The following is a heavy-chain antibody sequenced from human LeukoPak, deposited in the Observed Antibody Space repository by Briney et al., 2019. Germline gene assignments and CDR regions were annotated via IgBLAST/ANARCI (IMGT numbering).Heavy chain of an antibody. Sequence: SPSETLSLTCTVSGDSISNYYWSWIRQPPGKGLEWIGYIYYSGSTNYNPSLKSRVTISVDTSKDQFSLKLSSVTAADTAVYYCAREEGGSPYNWFDPWGQGTLVTVSS. D-gene: IGHD2-15*01. CDR3: AREEGGSPYNWFDP. CDR2: IYYSGST. J-gene: IGHJ5*02. CDR1: GDSISNYY. V-gene: IGHV4-59*01.